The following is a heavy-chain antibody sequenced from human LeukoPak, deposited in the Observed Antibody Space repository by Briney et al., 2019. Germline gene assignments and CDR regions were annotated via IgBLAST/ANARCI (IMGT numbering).Heavy chain of an antibody. Sequence: PGGSLRLPCAASGFTFSSYWMSWVRQAPGKGLEWVANIRQDGSEKYYVDSVKGRFTISRDNAKNSLYLQMNSLRAEDTAVYYCARGSYYYGSGSYYESYYFDYWGQGTLVTVSS. CDR3: ARGSYYYGSGSYYESYYFDY. D-gene: IGHD3-10*01. CDR2: IRQDGSEK. J-gene: IGHJ4*02. CDR1: GFTFSSYW. V-gene: IGHV3-7*03.